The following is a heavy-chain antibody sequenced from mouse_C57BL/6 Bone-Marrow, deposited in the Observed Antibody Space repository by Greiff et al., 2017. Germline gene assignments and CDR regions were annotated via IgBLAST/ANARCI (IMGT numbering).Heavy chain of an antibody. Sequence: VMLVESGAELMKPGASVKLSCKATGYTFTGYWIEWVKQRPGHGLEWIGEILPGSGSTNYNEKFKGKATFTADTSSNTAYMQLSSLTTEDSAIYYCARSRKSGDGYFLWYFDVWGTGTTVTVSS. CDR1: GYTFTGYW. D-gene: IGHD2-3*01. J-gene: IGHJ1*03. CDR2: ILPGSGST. CDR3: ARSRKSGDGYFLWYFDV. V-gene: IGHV1-9*01.